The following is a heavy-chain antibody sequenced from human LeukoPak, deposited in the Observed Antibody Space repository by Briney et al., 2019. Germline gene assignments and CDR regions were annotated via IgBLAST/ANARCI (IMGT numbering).Heavy chain of an antibody. CDR3: ASTRRMQLWSAAFDY. D-gene: IGHD2-21*01. J-gene: IGHJ4*02. V-gene: IGHV3-23*01. CDR1: GFTFSSYA. Sequence: GGSLRLSCAVSGFTFSSYAMNWVRQAPGKGLEWVSTISGNGGGTYYADSVKGRFTISRDNSMNTMYLQMNSLRAEDTGVYYCASTRRMQLWSAAFDYWGQGTLVTVSS. CDR2: ISGNGGGT.